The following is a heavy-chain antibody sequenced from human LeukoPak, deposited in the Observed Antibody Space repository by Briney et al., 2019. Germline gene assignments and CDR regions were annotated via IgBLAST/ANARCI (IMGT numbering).Heavy chain of an antibody. CDR3: ARHSHSSGWYLYAFDI. V-gene: IGHV4-39*01. J-gene: IGHJ3*02. CDR2: IYYSGST. D-gene: IGHD6-19*01. Sequence: SETLPLTCTVSGGSISSSSYYWGWIRQPPGKGLEWIGSIYYSGSTYYNPSLKSRVTISVDTSKNQFSLKLSSVTAADTAVYYCARHSHSSGWYLYAFDIWGQGTMVTVSS. CDR1: GGSISSSSYY.